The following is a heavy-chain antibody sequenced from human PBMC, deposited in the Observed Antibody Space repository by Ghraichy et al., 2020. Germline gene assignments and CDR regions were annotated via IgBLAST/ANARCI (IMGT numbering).Heavy chain of an antibody. CDR1: GGSISSYY. Sequence: SETLSLTCTVSGGSISSYYWSWIRQPPGKGLEWIGYIYYSGSTNYNPSLKSRVTISVDTSKNQFSLKLSSVTAADTAVYYCARGAWGVVPAARNYYYYYYMDVWGKGTTVTVSS. J-gene: IGHJ6*03. D-gene: IGHD2-2*01. CDR3: ARGAWGVVPAARNYYYYYYMDV. CDR2: IYYSGST. V-gene: IGHV4-59*01.